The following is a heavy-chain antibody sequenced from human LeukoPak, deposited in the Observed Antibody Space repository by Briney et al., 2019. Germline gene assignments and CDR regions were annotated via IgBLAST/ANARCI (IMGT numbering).Heavy chain of an antibody. CDR1: GGSIRSYY. D-gene: IGHD2-15*01. CDR3: ARDVEARSPGGYYYYHMDV. Sequence: SETLSLTCTVSGGSIRSYYWSWIRQPAGKGLEWIGRIYTSGSTNYNSSLKSRVTISVDTSKNQFSLKLSSVTAADTAVYYCARDVEARSPGGYYYYHMDVWGEGTTVTVSS. CDR2: IYTSGST. J-gene: IGHJ6*03. V-gene: IGHV4-4*07.